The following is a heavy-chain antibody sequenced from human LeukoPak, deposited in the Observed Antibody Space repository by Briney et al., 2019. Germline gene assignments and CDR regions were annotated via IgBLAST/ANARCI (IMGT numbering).Heavy chain of an antibody. CDR1: GFTFSSYA. J-gene: IGHJ4*02. CDR2: ISSSSSYT. V-gene: IGHV3-21*05. D-gene: IGHD3-10*01. CDR3: ARFYYGSGNPTY. Sequence: PGGSLRLSCAASGFTFSSYAMSWVRQAPGKGLEWVSYISSSSSYTNYADSVKGRFTISRDNAKNSLYLQMNSLRAEDTAVYYCARFYYGSGNPTYWGQGTLVTVSS.